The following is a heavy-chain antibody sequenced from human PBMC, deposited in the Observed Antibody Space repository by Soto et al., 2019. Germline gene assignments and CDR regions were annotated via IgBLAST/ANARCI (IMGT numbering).Heavy chain of an antibody. CDR2: ISYDGSNK. J-gene: IGHJ6*02. Sequence: VGSLRLSCAASGFTFSRYAMHWVRQAPGKGLEWVAVISYDGSNKYYADSVKGRFTISRDNSKNTLYLQMNSLRAEDTAVYYCARGSSDAIYYYYGMDVWGQGTTVTVSS. D-gene: IGHD6-25*01. V-gene: IGHV3-30-3*01. CDR3: ARGSSDAIYYYYGMDV. CDR1: GFTFSRYA.